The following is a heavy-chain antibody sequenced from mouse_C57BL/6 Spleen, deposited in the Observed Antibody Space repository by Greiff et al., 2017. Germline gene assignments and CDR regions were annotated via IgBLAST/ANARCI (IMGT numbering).Heavy chain of an antibody. V-gene: IGHV1-69*01. CDR1: GYTFTSYW. CDR2: IDPSDSYT. J-gene: IGHJ4*01. Sequence: VQLQQPGAELVMPGASVKLSCKASGYTFTSYWMHWVKQRPGQGLEWIGEIDPSDSYTNYNQKFKGKSTLTVDKSSSIAYMQLSSLTSEVSAVYYCARSGYGSRYYAMDYWGQGTSVTVSS. D-gene: IGHD1-1*01. CDR3: ARSGYGSRYYAMDY.